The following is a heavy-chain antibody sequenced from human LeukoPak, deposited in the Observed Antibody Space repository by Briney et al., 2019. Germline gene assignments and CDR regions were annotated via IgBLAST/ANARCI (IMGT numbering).Heavy chain of an antibody. CDR1: GFTFSRHG. Sequence: PGGSLRLSCAASGFTFSRHGMHWVRQAPGKGLEWVAVIWYDGSNKYYADSVKGRFTISRDNSKNTLYLQMNSLRPEDTAVYYCAKAFGWELTDSVDYWGQGTLVTVSS. CDR2: IWYDGSNK. J-gene: IGHJ4*02. CDR3: AKAFGWELTDSVDY. V-gene: IGHV3-30*02. D-gene: IGHD1-26*01.